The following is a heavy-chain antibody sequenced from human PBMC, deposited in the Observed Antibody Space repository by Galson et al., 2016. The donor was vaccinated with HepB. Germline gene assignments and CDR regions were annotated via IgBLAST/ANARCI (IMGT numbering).Heavy chain of an antibody. D-gene: IGHD5-24*01. CDR1: RFTFSSYG. CDR2: LSPSGTST. J-gene: IGHJ3*01. V-gene: IGHV3-23*01. Sequence: SLRLSCAASRFTFSSYGMSWVRQAPGKGLEWVSGLSPSGTSTHYADSVKGRFSISRDNSKTTLYLQMNSLRVEDTALYYCARDQRWLQFGKDAFDLWGQGTFLIVSS. CDR3: ARDQRWLQFGKDAFDL.